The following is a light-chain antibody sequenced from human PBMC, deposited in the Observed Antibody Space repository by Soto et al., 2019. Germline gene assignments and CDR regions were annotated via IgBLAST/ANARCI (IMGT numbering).Light chain of an antibody. CDR2: DRG. V-gene: IGLV1-40*01. CDR3: QSYDTSLSGVV. CDR1: SSNLGAGYD. J-gene: IGLJ2*01. Sequence: QSVLTQPPSVSGAPGQGGTISCTGSSSNLGAGYDVHWYQQYPGTAPKFLISDRGYRPSGVPARFSVSKAGTSASLAITGLQAEDEADYYCQSYDTSLSGVVFGGGTELAVL.